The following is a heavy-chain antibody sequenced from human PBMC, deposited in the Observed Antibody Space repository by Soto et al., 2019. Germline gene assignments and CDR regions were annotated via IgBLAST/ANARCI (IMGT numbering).Heavy chain of an antibody. CDR2: IGTLFDR. CDR1: GFNFETHV. J-gene: IGHJ5*02. V-gene: IGHV3-13*01. CDR3: ARGRSKDFVSSPPPMFDP. Sequence: EVQLVESGGGMVQTGGSLRLSCVASGFNFETHVMHWVRQVTGKGLEWVAGIGTLFDRFYPDSVKGRFTISRENAKTSVYLQMTKLRTGDTGVYYCARGRSKDFVSSPPPMFDPRGQGTLVTVSS.